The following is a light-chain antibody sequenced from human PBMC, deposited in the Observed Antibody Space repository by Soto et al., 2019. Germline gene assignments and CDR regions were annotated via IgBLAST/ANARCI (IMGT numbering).Light chain of an antibody. J-gene: IGKJ5*01. V-gene: IGKV1D-12*01. CDR2: AAS. CDR3: QQTNTFPST. Sequence: DIQMTQSPSSMSASVGDSVSITCRASHDISIWLAWYQQKPGKAPKLLIYAASTLQGGVPSRFSGSGSGTDFTLTISSLQPEDFATYSCQQTNTFPSTFGQGTRLEIK. CDR1: HDISIW.